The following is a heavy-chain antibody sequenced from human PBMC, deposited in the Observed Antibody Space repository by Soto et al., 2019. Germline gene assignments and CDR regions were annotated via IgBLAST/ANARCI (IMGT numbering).Heavy chain of an antibody. CDR3: AREGGFGELFIAN. V-gene: IGHV4-31*03. D-gene: IGHD3-10*01. CDR2: IYYGGST. J-gene: IGHJ4*02. Sequence: PSETLSLTCTVSGGSISSGGYYWHWIRQHPGKGLEWIGYIYYGGSTYYNPSLKSRVTISVDTSKNQSSLKLTSVTTADTAVYYCAREGGFGELFIANWGQGTLVTVSS. CDR1: GGSISSGGYY.